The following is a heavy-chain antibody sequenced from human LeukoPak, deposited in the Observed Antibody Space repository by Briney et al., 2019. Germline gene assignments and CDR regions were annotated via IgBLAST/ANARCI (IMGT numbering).Heavy chain of an antibody. V-gene: IGHV4-59*01. CDR1: GGSISIYY. CDR2: IYYSGST. J-gene: IGHJ4*02. D-gene: IGHD3-10*01. CDR3: ARDRGTMVRGVIITHYFDY. Sequence: SETLSLTCTVSGGSISIYYWTWIRQPPGKGLEWIGYIYYSGSTNYNPSLKSRVTISVDTSKNQFSLKLSSVTAADTAVYYCARDRGTMVRGVIITHYFDYWGQGTLVTVSS.